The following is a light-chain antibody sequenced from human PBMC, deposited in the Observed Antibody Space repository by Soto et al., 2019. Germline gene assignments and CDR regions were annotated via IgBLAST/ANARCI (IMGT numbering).Light chain of an antibody. V-gene: IGLV2-8*01. Sequence: QSALTQPPSASGSPGQSVTISCTGTSSDVGGYNYVSWYQQHPGKAPKLMIYEVIKRPSGVPDRFSGSKSGNTASLTVSGLQAEDEADYYCSSYATNNNYVFGTGTKATVL. CDR3: SSYATNNNYV. CDR2: EVI. J-gene: IGLJ1*01. CDR1: SSDVGGYNY.